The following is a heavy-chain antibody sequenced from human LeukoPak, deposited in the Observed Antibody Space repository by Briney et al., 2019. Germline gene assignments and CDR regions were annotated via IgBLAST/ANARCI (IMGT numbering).Heavy chain of an antibody. V-gene: IGHV3-30*01. CDR1: GFTFSSYA. CDR2: ISYDGSNK. D-gene: IGHD6-6*01. J-gene: IGHJ5*02. Sequence: GGSLRLSCAASGFTFSSYAMHWVRQAPGKGLEWVAVISYDGSNKYYADSVKGRFTISRDNSKNTLYLQMNSLRAEDTAVYYCARDSGRDSSSPFDPWAREPWSPSPQ. CDR3: ARDSGRDSSSPFDP.